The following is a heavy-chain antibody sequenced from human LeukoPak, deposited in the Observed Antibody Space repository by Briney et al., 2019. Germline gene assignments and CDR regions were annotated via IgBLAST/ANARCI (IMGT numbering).Heavy chain of an antibody. CDR2: ISSSSTYI. V-gene: IGHV3-21*01. CDR3: AAWFTTVTISPP. Sequence: GGSLRLSCAASGFTFSSYSMNWVRQATGKGLEWDSSISSSSTYIDYADSVKGRFTISRDNAKNSLYLQMNSLRAEDTAVYYCAAWFTTVTISPPWGQGTLVTVSS. CDR1: GFTFSSYS. J-gene: IGHJ5*02. D-gene: IGHD4-17*01.